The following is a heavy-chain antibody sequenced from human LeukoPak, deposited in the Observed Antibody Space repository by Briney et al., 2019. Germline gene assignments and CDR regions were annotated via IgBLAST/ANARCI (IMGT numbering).Heavy chain of an antibody. CDR1: GFTFDDYA. Sequence: GGSLRLSCAASGFTFDDYAMHWVRQAPGKGLEWVSAISGSGGSTYYADSVKGRFTISRDNSKNTLYLQMNSLRAEDTAVYYCAKETASGYGAFDIWGQGTMVTVSS. V-gene: IGHV3-23*01. J-gene: IGHJ3*02. D-gene: IGHD3-22*01. CDR2: ISGSGGST. CDR3: AKETASGYGAFDI.